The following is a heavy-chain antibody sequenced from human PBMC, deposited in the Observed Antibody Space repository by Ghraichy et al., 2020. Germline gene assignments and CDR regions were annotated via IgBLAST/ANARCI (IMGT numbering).Heavy chain of an antibody. D-gene: IGHD2-8*01. J-gene: IGHJ4*01. CDR3: TRLINGYIDY. Sequence: GGSLRLSCAASGFTFSTYSMKWVRQAPGKGLEWVSSIRSDSSYIFYADSVKGRFTMSRDNAKNSLYLQMNSLRAEDTAVYYCTRLINGYIDYWGHGPLVTVSP. V-gene: IGHV3-21*01. CDR2: IRSDSSYI. CDR1: GFTFSTYS.